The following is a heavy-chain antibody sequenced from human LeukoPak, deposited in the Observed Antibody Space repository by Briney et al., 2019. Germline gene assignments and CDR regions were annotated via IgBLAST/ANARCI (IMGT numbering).Heavy chain of an antibody. D-gene: IGHD3-16*02. CDR3: AKIPMITFGGVIYYFDY. V-gene: IGHV3-23*01. CDR2: ISGSGGST. J-gene: IGHJ4*02. CDR1: GVTFSSYA. Sequence: PPGVSLRLSCAASGVTFSSYAMSWVRQGPGKGLEWVSAISGSGGSTYYADSVKGRFTISRDNSKNTLYLQMNSLRAGDTAVYYCAKIPMITFGGVIYYFDYWGQGTLVTVSS.